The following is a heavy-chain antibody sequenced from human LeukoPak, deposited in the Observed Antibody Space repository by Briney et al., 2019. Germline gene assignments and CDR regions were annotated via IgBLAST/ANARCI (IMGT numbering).Heavy chain of an antibody. J-gene: IGHJ4*02. D-gene: IGHD3-16*01. CDR2: IYYSGST. CDR3: ARVGGGFDY. V-gene: IGHV4-59*01. CDR1: GGSISSYY. Sequence: SETLSLTCTASGGSISSYYWSWIRQPPGKGLEWIGYIYYSGSTNYNPSLKSRVTISVDTSKNQFSLKLSSVTAADTAVYYCARVGGGFDYWGQGTLVTVSS.